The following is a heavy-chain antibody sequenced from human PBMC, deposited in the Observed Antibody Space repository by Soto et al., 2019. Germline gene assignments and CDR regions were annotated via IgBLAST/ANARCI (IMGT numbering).Heavy chain of an antibody. J-gene: IGHJ4*02. Sequence: QVQLVESGGGVVQPGRSLRLSCAASGFTFSSYGMHWVRQAPGKGLEWVAVIWYDGSNKYYADSVKGRFTISRDNSKNTLYLQMNSLRAEDTAVYYCARDSRVRTVLRFLEWLPLGYFDYWGQGTLVTVSS. CDR3: ARDSRVRTVLRFLEWLPLGYFDY. V-gene: IGHV3-33*01. CDR1: GFTFSSYG. CDR2: IWYDGSNK. D-gene: IGHD3-3*01.